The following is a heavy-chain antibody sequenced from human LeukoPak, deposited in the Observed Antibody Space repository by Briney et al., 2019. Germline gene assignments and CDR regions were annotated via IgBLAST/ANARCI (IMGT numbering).Heavy chain of an antibody. Sequence: GASVKVSCKASGGTFSSYAISWVRQAPGQGLEWMGRIIPILGIANYAQKFQGRVTITADKSTSTAYMELSSLRSEDTAVYYCAKAPGHASLSRRSAAGPFDYWGQGTLVTVSS. V-gene: IGHV1-69*04. CDR3: AKAPGHASLSRRSAAGPFDY. CDR2: IIPILGIA. J-gene: IGHJ4*02. D-gene: IGHD6-13*01. CDR1: GGTFSSYA.